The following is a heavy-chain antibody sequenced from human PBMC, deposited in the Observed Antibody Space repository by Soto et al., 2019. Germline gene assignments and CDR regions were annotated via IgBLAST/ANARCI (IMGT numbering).Heavy chain of an antibody. CDR2: FDPEDGGT. Sequence: ASVKVSCKVSGYTLTELSMHWVRQAPGKGLEWMGGFDPEDGGTIYSQKFQGRVTMTEDTSTDTAYMELSSLRSEDTAVYYCATVERGSVRAFDIWGQGXMVTVSS. D-gene: IGHD3-10*01. J-gene: IGHJ3*02. V-gene: IGHV1-24*01. CDR3: ATVERGSVRAFDI. CDR1: GYTLTELS.